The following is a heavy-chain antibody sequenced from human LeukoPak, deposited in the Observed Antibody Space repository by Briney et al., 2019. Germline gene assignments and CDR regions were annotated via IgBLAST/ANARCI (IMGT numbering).Heavy chain of an antibody. Sequence: PSETLSLTCTVSGYSISSGYYWGWIRQPPGKGLEWIGSIYHSGSTYYNPSLKSRVTISVDTSKNQFSLKLSSVTAADTAVYYCARDGVDGYFDWLLRNTFDYWGQGTLVTVSS. CDR3: ARDGVDGYFDWLLRNTFDY. D-gene: IGHD3-9*01. V-gene: IGHV4-38-2*02. CDR1: GYSISSGYY. CDR2: IYHSGST. J-gene: IGHJ4*02.